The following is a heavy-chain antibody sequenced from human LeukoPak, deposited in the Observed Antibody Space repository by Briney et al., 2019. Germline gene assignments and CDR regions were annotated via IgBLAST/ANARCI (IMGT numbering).Heavy chain of an antibody. J-gene: IGHJ6*03. V-gene: IGHV1-46*01. D-gene: IGHD6-19*01. CDR1: GYTFTSYY. CDR2: INPSGGST. CDR3: ARDGYSSGWTNHYYYYMDV. Sequence: ASVKVSCKASGYTFTSYYMHWVRQAPGQGLEWMGIINPSGGSTSYAQKFQGRVTMTRDMSTSTVYMELSSLRSEDTAVYYCARDGYSSGWTNHYYYYMDVWGKGTTVTISS.